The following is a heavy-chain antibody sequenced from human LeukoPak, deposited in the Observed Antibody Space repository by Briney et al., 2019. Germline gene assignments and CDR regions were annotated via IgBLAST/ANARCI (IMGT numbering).Heavy chain of an antibody. CDR3: AKDEVYSSGWYPGHY. D-gene: IGHD6-19*01. CDR1: GFTFSTYA. J-gene: IGHJ4*02. Sequence: PGRSLRLSCAASGFTFSTYAMHWVRQAPGKGLEWVAFISYDGTNKYCADSVKGRFTISRDNSKNTLYLQMHSLRAEDTALYYCAKDEVYSSGWYPGHYWGQGTLVTVSS. V-gene: IGHV3-30-3*01. CDR2: ISYDGTNK.